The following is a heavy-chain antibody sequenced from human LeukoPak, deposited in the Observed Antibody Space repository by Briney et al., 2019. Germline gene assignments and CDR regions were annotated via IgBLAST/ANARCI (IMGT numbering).Heavy chain of an antibody. V-gene: IGHV1-24*01. D-gene: IGHD3-22*01. CDR3: ASEVDYYDSSGYYDY. J-gene: IGHJ4*02. CDR1: GYTLTELS. Sequence: ASVKVSCKVSGYTLTELSMHWVRQAPGKGLEWMGGFDPEDGETIYAQKFQGRVTMTEDTSTDTAYMELSSLRSEDTAVYYCASEVDYYDSSGYYDYWGQGTLVTVSS. CDR2: FDPEDGET.